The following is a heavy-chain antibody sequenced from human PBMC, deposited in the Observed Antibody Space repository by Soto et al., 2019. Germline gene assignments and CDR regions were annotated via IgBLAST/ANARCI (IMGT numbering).Heavy chain of an antibody. J-gene: IGHJ6*02. CDR2: VNPSGGHT. CDR1: GYTFTSYY. Sequence: QVQVVQSGAEVKKPGASVKVSCKASGYTFTSYYLHWVRQAPGQGLEWMGIVNPSGGHTSYAQKCHGRVTLTSDTSTSTVYMELSSLRSEDTAVYYCARGPLRGFGELLPYDYDVDVWGQGTTVTVSS. D-gene: IGHD3-10*01. CDR3: ARGPLRGFGELLPYDYDVDV. V-gene: IGHV1-46*01.